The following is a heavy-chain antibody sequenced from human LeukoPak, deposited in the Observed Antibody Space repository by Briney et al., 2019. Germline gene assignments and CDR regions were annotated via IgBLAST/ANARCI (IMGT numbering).Heavy chain of an antibody. CDR2: IGTTGDT. CDR3: ARGHGPAAHYYYMDV. V-gene: IGHV3-13*01. CDR1: GFTFSSYD. D-gene: IGHD2-2*01. Sequence: PGGSLRLSCAASGFTFSSYDMHWVRQATGKRLEWVSSIGTTGDTDYPGSVKGRFTISRENAKNSLYLQVNSLRAGDTAVYYCARGHGPAAHYYYMDVWGKGTTVTISS. J-gene: IGHJ6*03.